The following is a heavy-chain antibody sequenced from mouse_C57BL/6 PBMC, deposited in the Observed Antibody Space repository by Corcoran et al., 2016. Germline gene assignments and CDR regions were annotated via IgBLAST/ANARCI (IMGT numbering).Heavy chain of an antibody. V-gene: IGHV1-18*01. D-gene: IGHD1-1*01. CDR1: GYTFTDYN. CDR2: INPNNGGT. Sequence: EVQLQQSGPELVKPGASVKIPCKASGYTFTDYNMDWVKQSHGKSLEWIGDINPNNGGTIYNQKFKGKATLTVDKSSSTAYMELRSLTSEDTAVYYCAREVYYYGSGYFDVWGTGTTVTVSS. J-gene: IGHJ1*03. CDR3: AREVYYYGSGYFDV.